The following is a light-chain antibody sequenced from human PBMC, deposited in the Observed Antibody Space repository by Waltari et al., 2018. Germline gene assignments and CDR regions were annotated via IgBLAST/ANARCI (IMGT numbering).Light chain of an antibody. CDR3: AAWDDSLNAVV. CDR1: SSNIGSNT. Sequence: QTVVTHTPSASVTPGQWVTIPCPGSSSNIGSNTVNWYQQLPGTAPKLLVYSDNQRPSGVPDRFSGSKSGTSASLAISGLQSEDEAGYYCAAWDDSLNAVVFGGGTKLTVL. CDR2: SDN. V-gene: IGLV1-44*01. J-gene: IGLJ3*02.